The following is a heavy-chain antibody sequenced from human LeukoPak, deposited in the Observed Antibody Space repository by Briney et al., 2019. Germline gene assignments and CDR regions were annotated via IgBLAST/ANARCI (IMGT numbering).Heavy chain of an antibody. Sequence: PGGSLRLSCVASGFTFSRYWMHWVRQAPGKGLVWVSRISPDGSRTTYADSVKGRFTISRDNAKNTVYLQMNSLRAEDTAVYYCARVALGSYNWFDPWGQGTLVTVSS. V-gene: IGHV3-74*01. CDR1: GFTFSRYW. CDR2: ISPDGSRT. D-gene: IGHD3-10*01. CDR3: ARVALGSYNWFDP. J-gene: IGHJ5*02.